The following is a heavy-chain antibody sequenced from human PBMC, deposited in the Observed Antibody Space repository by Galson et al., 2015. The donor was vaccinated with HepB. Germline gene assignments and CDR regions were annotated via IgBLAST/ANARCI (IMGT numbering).Heavy chain of an antibody. Sequence: SETLSLTCAVYGGSFSRYYWAWIRQPPGKGLEWIGEINHIGHTNYSPSLKSRVTISVDSSKKQFSLKLSSVTAADTAVYYCALWEPAENYSYYMEVWGKGTTVTVSS. CDR1: GGSFSRYY. V-gene: IGHV4-34*01. CDR2: INHIGHT. D-gene: IGHD1-26*01. CDR3: ALWEPAENYSYYMEV. J-gene: IGHJ6*03.